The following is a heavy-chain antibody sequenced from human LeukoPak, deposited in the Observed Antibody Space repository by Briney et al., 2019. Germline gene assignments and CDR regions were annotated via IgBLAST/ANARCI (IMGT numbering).Heavy chain of an antibody. Sequence: GGSLRLSCAASGFTVSSNYMSWVRQAPGKGLEWVSVIYSGGSTYYADSVKGRFTISRDNSKNTVYLQMNSLRAEDTAMYYCAGGIAATIYSPFDYWGQGTLVTVSS. CDR2: IYSGGST. V-gene: IGHV3-66*01. J-gene: IGHJ4*02. CDR3: AGGIAATIYSPFDY. CDR1: GFTVSSNY. D-gene: IGHD5-12*01.